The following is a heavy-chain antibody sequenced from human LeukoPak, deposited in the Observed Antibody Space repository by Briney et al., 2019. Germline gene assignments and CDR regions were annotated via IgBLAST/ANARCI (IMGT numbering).Heavy chain of an antibody. J-gene: IGHJ4*02. Sequence: GGSLRLSCAASGFTFSSYDMHWVRQATGKGLEWVSAIGTAGDTYYPGSVKGRFTISRENAKNSLYLQMNSLRAGDTAVYYCAKDAQVTIFGVVIPGGVYFDYWGQGTLVTVSS. CDR1: GFTFSSYD. V-gene: IGHV3-13*01. D-gene: IGHD3-3*01. CDR3: AKDAQVTIFGVVIPGGVYFDY. CDR2: IGTAGDT.